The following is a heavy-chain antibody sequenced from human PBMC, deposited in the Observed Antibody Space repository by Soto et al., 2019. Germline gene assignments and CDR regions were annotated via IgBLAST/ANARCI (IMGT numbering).Heavy chain of an antibody. V-gene: IGHV4-31*03. D-gene: IGHD3-3*01. CDR2: IYYSGST. Sequence: SENLSRTSTFAGSSISSGVYYLSWIRQHPGKGLEWIGYIYYSGSTYYNPSLKSRVTISVDTSKNQFSLKLSSVTAADTAVYYCARDRGVEYDFWSGYPPYGMDVWGQGTTVTVS. CDR3: ARDRGVEYDFWSGYPPYGMDV. CDR1: GSSISSGVYY. J-gene: IGHJ6*02.